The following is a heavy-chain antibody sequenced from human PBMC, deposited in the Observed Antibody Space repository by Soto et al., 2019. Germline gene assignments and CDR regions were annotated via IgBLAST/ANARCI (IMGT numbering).Heavy chain of an antibody. Sequence: QVQLVQSGAEVKKPGSSVKVSCKASGGTFSSYAISWVRQAPGQGLEWMGGIIPIFGTANYAQKFQGRVTITADESTSTAYMELSSLRSEDTAVYYCATGMITFGGVIVHNFDYWGQGTLVTVSS. CDR1: GGTFSSYA. J-gene: IGHJ4*02. CDR3: ATGMITFGGVIVHNFDY. V-gene: IGHV1-69*01. CDR2: IIPIFGTA. D-gene: IGHD3-16*02.